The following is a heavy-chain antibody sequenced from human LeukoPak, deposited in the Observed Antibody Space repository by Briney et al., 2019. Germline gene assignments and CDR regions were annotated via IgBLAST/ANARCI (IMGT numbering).Heavy chain of an antibody. Sequence: PSETPSLTCAVYGGSFSGYYWSWIRQPPGKGLEWIGEINHSGSTNYNPSLKSRVTISVDTSKNQFSLKLSSVTAADTAVYYCARADCSGGSCSVYNWFDPWGQGTLVTVSS. D-gene: IGHD2-15*01. CDR2: INHSGST. V-gene: IGHV4-34*01. J-gene: IGHJ5*02. CDR1: GGSFSGYY. CDR3: ARADCSGGSCSVYNWFDP.